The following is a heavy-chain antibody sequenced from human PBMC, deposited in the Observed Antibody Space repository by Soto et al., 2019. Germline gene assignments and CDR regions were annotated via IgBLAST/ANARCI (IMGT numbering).Heavy chain of an antibody. D-gene: IGHD1-1*01. V-gene: IGHV3-21*01. Sequence: PGGSLRLSCAASGFTFSSYSMNWVRQAPGKGLEWVSSISSSSSYIYYADSVKGRFTISRDNAKNSLYLQMNSLRAEDTAVYYCAGGPATGTHPGWFDPWGQGTLVTVSS. CDR2: ISSSSSYI. CDR1: GFTFSSYS. J-gene: IGHJ5*02. CDR3: AGGPATGTHPGWFDP.